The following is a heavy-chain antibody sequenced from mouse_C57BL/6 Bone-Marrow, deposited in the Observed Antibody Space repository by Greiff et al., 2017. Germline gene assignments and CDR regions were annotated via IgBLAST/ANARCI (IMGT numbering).Heavy chain of an antibody. V-gene: IGHV1-64*01. Sequence: QVQLQQPGAELVKPGASVKLSCKASGYTFTGYWMHWVKQRPGQGLEWIGMILPTSGSTNYNEKLKSKSTLPVDKSSSTAYLQISSLTSEDSAVYYCAPFDRFAYWGQGTLVTVSA. CDR3: APFDRFAY. CDR2: ILPTSGST. CDR1: GYTFTGYW. J-gene: IGHJ3*01.